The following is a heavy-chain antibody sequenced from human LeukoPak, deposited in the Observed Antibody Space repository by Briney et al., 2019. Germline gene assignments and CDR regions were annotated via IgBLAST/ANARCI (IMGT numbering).Heavy chain of an antibody. J-gene: IGHJ5*02. CDR2: IIPILGIA. Sequence: GPSVKVSCKASGGTFTSYTISWVRQAPGQGLEWMGRIIPILGIANYAQKFQGRVTITADKSTSTAYMELSSLRSEDTAVYYCARDPYSSSSWFDPWGQGTLVSVCS. V-gene: IGHV1-69*04. D-gene: IGHD6-6*01. CDR3: ARDPYSSSSWFDP. CDR1: GGTFTSYT.